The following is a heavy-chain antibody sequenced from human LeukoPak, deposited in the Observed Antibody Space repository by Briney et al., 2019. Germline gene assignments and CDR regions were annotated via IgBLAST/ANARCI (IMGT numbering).Heavy chain of an antibody. J-gene: IGHJ6*03. V-gene: IGHV4-4*02. CDR3: ARTTMVRGTYYMDV. CDR1: GGSISSSNW. D-gene: IGHD3-10*01. CDR2: TYHSGST. Sequence: SETLSLTCAVSGGSISSSNWWSWVRQPPGKGLEWIGETYHSGSTNYNPSLKSRVTISVDKSKNQFSLKLSSVTAADTAVYYCARTTMVRGTYYMDVWGKGTTVTISS.